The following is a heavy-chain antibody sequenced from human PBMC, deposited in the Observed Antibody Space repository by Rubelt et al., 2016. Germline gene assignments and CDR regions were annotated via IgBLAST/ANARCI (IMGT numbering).Heavy chain of an antibody. J-gene: IGHJ4*02. CDR2: INQDGSEK. CDR1: GFTFSSFR. Sequence: EVHLVESGGGLVKPGGSLRLSCAASGFTFSSFRMTWVRQAPGKGLEWVANINQDGSEKYYVDSVKGRFTISRDNAENSLYRQMNGRRAEDTAVYYWAGGGYSSSWYWVYWGQGTLVTVSS. V-gene: IGHV3-7*01. D-gene: IGHD6-13*01. CDR3: AGGGYSSSWYWVY.